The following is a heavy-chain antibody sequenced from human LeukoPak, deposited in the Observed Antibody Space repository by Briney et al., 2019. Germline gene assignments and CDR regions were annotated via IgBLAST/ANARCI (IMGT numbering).Heavy chain of an antibody. CDR3: AKSPGSRSYPHYFDY. Sequence: GGSLRLSCAASEFTFNNYAMSWVRQAPGKGLEWVSVISSSGGSTYYADSVKGRFTISRDNSKDTLYLQMNSLRAEDTAVYYCAKSPGSRSYPHYFDYWGQGTLVTVSS. J-gene: IGHJ4*02. CDR2: ISSSGGST. V-gene: IGHV3-23*01. CDR1: EFTFNNYA. D-gene: IGHD3-10*01.